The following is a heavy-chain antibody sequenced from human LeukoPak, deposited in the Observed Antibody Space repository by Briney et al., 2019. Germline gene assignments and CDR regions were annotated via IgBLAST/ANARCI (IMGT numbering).Heavy chain of an antibody. D-gene: IGHD3-3*01. Sequence: GGSLRLSCAASGFTFSSYGMHWVRQAPGKGLEWVAFIRYDGSNKYYADSVKGRFTISRDNSKNTLYLQMNSLRAEDTAVYYCAKEPPYYDFWSATPVWYFDYWGQGTLVTVSS. CDR1: GFTFSSYG. CDR3: AKEPPYYDFWSATPVWYFDY. V-gene: IGHV3-30*02. J-gene: IGHJ4*02. CDR2: IRYDGSNK.